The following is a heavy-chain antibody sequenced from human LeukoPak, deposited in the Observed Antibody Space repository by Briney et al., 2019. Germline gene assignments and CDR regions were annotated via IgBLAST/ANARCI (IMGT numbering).Heavy chain of an antibody. CDR2: IGGSGIST. V-gene: IGHV3-23*01. Sequence: GGSLRHSCAASGFTFSTYAMSWVRQAPRKGLEWVSTIGGSGISTYYADSVKGRFTISRDTSKNTLFLQMDSLRAEDTAVYYCAKDGPTVVSPHDYWGQGTLVTVSS. CDR1: GFTFSTYA. CDR3: AKDGPTVVSPHDY. J-gene: IGHJ4*02. D-gene: IGHD4-23*01.